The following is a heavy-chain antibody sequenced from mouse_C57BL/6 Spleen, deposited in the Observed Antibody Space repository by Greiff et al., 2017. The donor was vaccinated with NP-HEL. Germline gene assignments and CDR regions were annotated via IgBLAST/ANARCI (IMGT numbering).Heavy chain of an antibody. CDR2: IWSGGST. D-gene: IGHD2-3*01. CDR3: ARNSPSDCYYVFAY. Sequence: QVQLQQSGPGLVQPSQSLSITCTASGFSLTSYGVHWVRQSPGQGLEWLGVIWSGGSTDYNAAFISGLSISKDNSKSQVFFKMNSLQAYDTAIYYCARNSPSDCYYVFAYWGQGTLVTVSA. CDR1: GFSLTSYG. V-gene: IGHV2-2*01. J-gene: IGHJ3*01.